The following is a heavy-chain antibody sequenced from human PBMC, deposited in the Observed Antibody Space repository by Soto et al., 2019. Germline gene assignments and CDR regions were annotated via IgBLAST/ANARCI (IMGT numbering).Heavy chain of an antibody. V-gene: IGHV4-39*01. CDR1: GDSISSRSYD. D-gene: IGHD3-3*01. Sequence: TLSLTCTVSGDSISSRSYDWGWIRQPPGKGLEWIGSIHSSGSTYYNPSLKSRVIISVDTSKRQFSLKLSSVTAADTAVYYCARPQGYDFWSFDPWGQGTLVTVSS. CDR2: IHSSGST. CDR3: ARPQGYDFWSFDP. J-gene: IGHJ5*02.